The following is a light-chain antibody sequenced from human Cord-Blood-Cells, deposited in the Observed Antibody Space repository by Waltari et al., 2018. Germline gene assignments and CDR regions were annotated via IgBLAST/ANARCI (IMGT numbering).Light chain of an antibody. J-gene: IGKJ5*01. Sequence: DIQMTQSPSSLSASVGDRVTITCQASQDISNYLNWYQQKPGKAPKLMIYDASNLETGVPSRFSGSGSGTDFTFTISSLQPEDIATYYCQQYDNPPFVTFAQGTRLEIK. CDR2: DAS. CDR3: QQYDNPPFVT. CDR1: QDISNY. V-gene: IGKV1-33*01.